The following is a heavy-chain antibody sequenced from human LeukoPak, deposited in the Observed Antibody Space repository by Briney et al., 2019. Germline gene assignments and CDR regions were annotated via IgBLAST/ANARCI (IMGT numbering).Heavy chain of an antibody. CDR2: IKSDGKT. V-gene: IGHV3-74*01. J-gene: IGHJ1*01. CDR1: GFTFSRYW. CDR3: ARAPSEVGGYYPEYFRH. D-gene: IGHD3-22*01. Sequence: GGSLRLSCEASGFTFSRYWMHWVRQAPGKGLVWVSRIKSDGKTNFADSVKGRFTISRDNAKNTVSLQMDSLRAEDTGVYYCARAPSEVGGYYPEYFRHWGQGTLVTVSS.